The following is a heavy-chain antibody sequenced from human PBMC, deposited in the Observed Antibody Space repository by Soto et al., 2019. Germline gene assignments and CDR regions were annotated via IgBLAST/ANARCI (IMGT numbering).Heavy chain of an antibody. CDR1: GFTFSDHY. J-gene: IGHJ6*01. CDR2: SRNRVNSHTT. CDR3: TRGLLGGAPSYTFHGMDV. D-gene: IGHD1-26*01. V-gene: IGHV3-72*01. Sequence: EVQLVESGGGLVQPGGSLRLSCAASGFTFSDHYMDWVRQAPGKGLEWVARSRNRVNSHTTEYAASVKGRFTISRDESKISLSLQMNSLKIEDTAVYYCTRGLLGGAPSYTFHGMDVWGQGTTVTVSS.